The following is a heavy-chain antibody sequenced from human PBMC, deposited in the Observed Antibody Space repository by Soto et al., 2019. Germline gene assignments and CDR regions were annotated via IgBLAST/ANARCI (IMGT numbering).Heavy chain of an antibody. D-gene: IGHD2-8*01. Sequence: SETLPVTCAISWDSVSTNSATWDWIRQSPSRGLEWLGRTYYRSNWYTDYAVSVKGRITISPDTSNNQLSLQLNSVTPDDTAVYYCARLIGNSWLDSWGQGTLVTVS. CDR3: ARLIGNSWLDS. CDR1: WDSVSTNSAT. J-gene: IGHJ5*01. CDR2: TYYRSNWYT. V-gene: IGHV6-1*01.